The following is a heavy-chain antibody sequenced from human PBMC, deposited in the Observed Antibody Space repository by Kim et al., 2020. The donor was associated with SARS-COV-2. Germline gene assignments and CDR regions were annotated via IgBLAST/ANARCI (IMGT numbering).Heavy chain of an antibody. D-gene: IGHD3-22*01. V-gene: IGHV3-15*01. CDR3: ATDHLFYYGISVYYFVY. J-gene: IGHJ4*02. Sequence: PVKGSFTISRDDTENTVYLQMNSLKTEDTAVYYCATDHLFYYGISVYYFVYWGQGTLVTVSS.